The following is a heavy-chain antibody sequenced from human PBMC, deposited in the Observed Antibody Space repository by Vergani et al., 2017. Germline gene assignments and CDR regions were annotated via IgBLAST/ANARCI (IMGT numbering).Heavy chain of an antibody. J-gene: IGHJ5*02. CDR3: ARGLTQTNWFDP. D-gene: IGHD3-16*01. V-gene: IGHV4-34*01. CDR1: GGSFSGYY. CDR2: INHSGST. Sequence: QVQLQQWGAGLLKPSETLSLTCAVYGGSFSGYYWSWIRQPPGKGLEWIGEINHSGSTNYNPSLKSRVTISVDTSKNQFSLNLSSVTAADTPVYYCARGLTQTNWFDPWGQGTLVTVSS.